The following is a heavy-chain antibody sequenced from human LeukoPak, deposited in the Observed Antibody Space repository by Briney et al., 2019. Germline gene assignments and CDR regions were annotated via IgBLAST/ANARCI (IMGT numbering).Heavy chain of an antibody. J-gene: IGHJ4*02. V-gene: IGHV4-4*07. CDR2: IYSSGST. Sequence: PSETLSLTCSVSGGSVTTYYWSWIRQPAGKGLEWIGRIYSSGSTNYNPSLRSRVTVSVDTSKNQFSLKLSSVTAADTAVYYCARGQGVHGDYTFWGRGTLVTVSS. D-gene: IGHD4-17*01. CDR3: ARGQGVHGDYTF. CDR1: GGSVTTYY.